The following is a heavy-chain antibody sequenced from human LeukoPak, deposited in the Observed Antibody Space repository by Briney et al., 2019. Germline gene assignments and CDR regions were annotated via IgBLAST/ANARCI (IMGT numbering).Heavy chain of an antibody. Sequence: GGSLRLSCAASGFTFSSYGMHWVRQAPGKGLEWVAVIWYDGSNKYYADSVKGRFTISRDNSKNTLYLHMNSLRAEDTAVYYCARKDDSSVTYYYYYGMDVWGQGTLVTVSS. CDR3: ARKDDSSVTYYYYYGMDV. CDR2: IWYDGSNK. J-gene: IGHJ6*02. V-gene: IGHV3-33*01. D-gene: IGHD3-22*01. CDR1: GFTFSSYG.